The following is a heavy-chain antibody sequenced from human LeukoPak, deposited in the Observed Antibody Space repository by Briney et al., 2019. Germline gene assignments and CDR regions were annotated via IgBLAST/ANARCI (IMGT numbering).Heavy chain of an antibody. J-gene: IGHJ5*02. Sequence: GGSLRLSCAASGFTFSGTYMSWVRQAPGKGLEWVGRIRSNSDGGTIDYAAPVKGRFTLSRDDSKTTLYLQMNSLQTEDTAVYYCATDFYDSTWGQGTLVTVSS. CDR2: IRSNSDGGTI. D-gene: IGHD3-22*01. CDR1: GFTFSGTY. V-gene: IGHV3-15*01. CDR3: ATDFYDST.